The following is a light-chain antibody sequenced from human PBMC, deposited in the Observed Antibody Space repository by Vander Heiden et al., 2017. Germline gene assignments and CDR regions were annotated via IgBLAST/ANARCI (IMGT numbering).Light chain of an antibody. CDR3: RQALQTPQT. V-gene: IGKV2-28*01. CDR1: QSLLHSNGYNY. CDR2: LGS. Sequence: DIVMTQSALSLPVTPGEPASISCRSSQSLLHSNGYNYLDWYLQKPGQSPQLLIYLGSNRASGVPDRFSGSGSGTDFTLKISRVEAEDVGVYYCRQALQTPQTFGQGTKLEIK. J-gene: IGKJ2*01.